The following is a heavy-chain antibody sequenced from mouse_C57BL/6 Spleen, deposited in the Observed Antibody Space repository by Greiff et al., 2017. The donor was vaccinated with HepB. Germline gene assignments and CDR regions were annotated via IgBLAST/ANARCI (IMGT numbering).Heavy chain of an antibody. D-gene: IGHD1-1*01. J-gene: IGHJ3*01. CDR3: ARERYGSTWFAY. CDR1: GFTFSDYG. CDR2: ISSGSSTI. Sequence: EVKVVESGGGLVKPGGSLKLSCAASGFTFSDYGMHWVRQAPEKGLEWVAYISSGSSTIYYADTVKGRFTISRDNAKNTLFLQMTSLRSEDTAMYYCARERYGSTWFAYWGQGTLVTVSA. V-gene: IGHV5-17*01.